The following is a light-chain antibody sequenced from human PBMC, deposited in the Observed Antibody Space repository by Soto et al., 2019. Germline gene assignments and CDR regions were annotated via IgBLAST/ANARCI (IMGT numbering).Light chain of an antibody. V-gene: IGKV3-11*01. CDR3: QQRVNWLWT. CDR2: DAF. J-gene: IGKJ1*01. CDR1: QSVRNS. Sequence: EIVLTQSPGTLSLSPGDTATLSCRASQSVRNSLGWIQQKPGQAPRLLIYDAFNRASGVPAMFSGSGSGTEFTFSISGLEPEDFSLHCWQQRVNWLWTFCQETRVEI.